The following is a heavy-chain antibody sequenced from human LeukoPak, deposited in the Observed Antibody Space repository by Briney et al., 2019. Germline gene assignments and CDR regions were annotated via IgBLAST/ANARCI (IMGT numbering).Heavy chain of an antibody. J-gene: IGHJ2*01. CDR3: ARGSGYYWYFDL. CDR2: ISGSGGST. CDR1: GFTFSSYA. D-gene: IGHD5-12*01. V-gene: IGHV3-23*01. Sequence: RGSLRLSCAASGFTFSSYAMSWVRQAPGKGLEWVSAISGSGGSTYYADSVKGRFTISRDNSKNTLYLQMNSLRAEDTAVYYCARGSGYYWYFDLWGRGTLVTVSS.